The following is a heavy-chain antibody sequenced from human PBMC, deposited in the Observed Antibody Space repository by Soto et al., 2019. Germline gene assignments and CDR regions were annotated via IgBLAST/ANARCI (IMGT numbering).Heavy chain of an antibody. CDR3: ARFNFFDY. CDR1: GGSFSGYY. Sequence: TSETLSLTCGVYGGSFSGYYWNWIRQPPGKGLEWIGEINHRGSTTYNPSLESRVTISVDTSKNQFSLKLRSVTAADTAVYYCARFNFFDYWGQGTLVTVSS. CDR2: INHRGST. V-gene: IGHV4-34*01. J-gene: IGHJ4*02.